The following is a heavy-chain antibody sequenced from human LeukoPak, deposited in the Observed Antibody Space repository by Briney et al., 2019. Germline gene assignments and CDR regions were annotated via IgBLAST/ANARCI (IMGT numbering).Heavy chain of an antibody. CDR3: AGDHDYGSPLDLYYYYGMDV. Sequence: GESLRLACSASALTFSYHYISWIRQAPGKGMEWVAYISRSGRTIYYADSVKDRFTITRDNAKNSPSPEMNSLRANDTAVYYWAGDHDYGSPLDLYYYYGMDVWGQGTTVTVSS. J-gene: IGHJ6*02. V-gene: IGHV3-11*01. D-gene: IGHD3-10*01. CDR2: ISRSGRTI. CDR1: ALTFSYHY.